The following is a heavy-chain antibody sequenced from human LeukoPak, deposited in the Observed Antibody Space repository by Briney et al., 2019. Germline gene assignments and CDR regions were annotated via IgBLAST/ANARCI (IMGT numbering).Heavy chain of an antibody. D-gene: IGHD3-22*01. CDR2: IYYSGST. CDR1: GGSISSGGYY. CDR3: ARDASDSSGYYSGFDY. J-gene: IGHJ4*02. Sequence: SETLSLTCTVSGGSISSGGYYWSWIRQHPGKGLEWIGYIYYSGSTYYNPSPKSRVTISVDTSKNQFSLKLSSVTAADTAVYYCARDASDSSGYYSGFDYWGQGTLVTVSS. V-gene: IGHV4-31*03.